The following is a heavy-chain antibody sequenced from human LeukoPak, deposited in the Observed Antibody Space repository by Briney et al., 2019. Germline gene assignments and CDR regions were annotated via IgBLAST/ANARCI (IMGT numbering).Heavy chain of an antibody. V-gene: IGHV3-30-3*01. CDR3: ARDWFSYYDSSGYSNFDY. CDR2: ISYDGSNK. CDR1: GFTFSSYA. D-gene: IGHD3-22*01. Sequence: GGSLRLSCAASGFTFSSYAMLWVRQAPGKGLEWVAVISYDGSNKYYADSVKGRFTISRDNSKNTLYLQMNSLRAEDTAVYYCARDWFSYYDSSGYSNFDYWGQGTLVTVSS. J-gene: IGHJ4*02.